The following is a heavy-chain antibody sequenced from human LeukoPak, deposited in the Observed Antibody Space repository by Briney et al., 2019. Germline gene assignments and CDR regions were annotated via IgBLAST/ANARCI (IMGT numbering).Heavy chain of an antibody. CDR2: IYFSGST. CDR3: ARVGVTTVTTFDY. V-gene: IGHV4-39*07. J-gene: IGHJ4*02. D-gene: IGHD4-17*01. CDR1: GASLSSNSYY. Sequence: SETLSLTCTVSGASLSSNSYYWRWLRQPPEKGLEGIGSIYFSGSTYYNPSLKSRVTISVDTSKNKFSLKLSSVTAADTAVYYCARVGVTTVTTFDYWGQGTLVTVSS.